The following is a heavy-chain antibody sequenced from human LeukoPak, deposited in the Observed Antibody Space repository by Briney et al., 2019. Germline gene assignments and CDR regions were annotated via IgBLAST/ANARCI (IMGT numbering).Heavy chain of an antibody. V-gene: IGHV4-59*01. Sequence: SETLSLTCTVSGGSISSYYWSWIRQPPGKGLEWIGYIYYSGSTNYNPSLKSRVTISVDTSKNQFSLKLSSVTAADTAVYYCARLEGGSLDPWGQGTLVTVSS. CDR1: GGSISSYY. CDR3: ARLEGGSLDP. D-gene: IGHD3-10*01. J-gene: IGHJ5*02. CDR2: IYYSGST.